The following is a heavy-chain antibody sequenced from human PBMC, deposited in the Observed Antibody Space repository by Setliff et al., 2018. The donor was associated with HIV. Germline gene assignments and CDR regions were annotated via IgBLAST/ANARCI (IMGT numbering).Heavy chain of an antibody. V-gene: IGHV3-23*03. D-gene: IGHD3-10*01. CDR1: GFTFSTYA. J-gene: IGHJ5*01. CDR3: TAGHYGPNP. Sequence: GGSLRLSCAASGFTFSTYAMSWVRQAPGKGLEWVSVIHSGVSSPYYADSVKGRFTISRDNAGRSLYLQMNSLKVEDTAVYYCTAGHYGPNPWGQGTPVTVSS. CDR2: IHSGVSSP.